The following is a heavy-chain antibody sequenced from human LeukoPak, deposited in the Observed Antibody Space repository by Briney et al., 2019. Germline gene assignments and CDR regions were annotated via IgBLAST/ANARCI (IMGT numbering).Heavy chain of an antibody. CDR2: IYHSGTT. V-gene: IGHV4-38-2*02. CDR1: GSSISSGYY. D-gene: IGHD5-24*01. Sequence: SETLSLTCTVSGSSISSGYYYGWIRQPPGKGLEWIGSIYHSGTTYYTPSLKSRVTILLHTSKNQFSLKLSSVTAADTAVYYCARRGWLQSRGYFDYWGQGTLVTVSS. J-gene: IGHJ4*02. CDR3: ARRGWLQSRGYFDY.